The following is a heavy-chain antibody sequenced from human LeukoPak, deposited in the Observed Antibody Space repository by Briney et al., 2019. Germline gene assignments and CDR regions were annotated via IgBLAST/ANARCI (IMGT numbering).Heavy chain of an antibody. V-gene: IGHV3-21*04. CDR1: GFTFSSYS. J-gene: IGHJ6*02. CDR2: ISSGSTYM. CDR3: AKNIAIVAAPSSYGLDV. Sequence: GGSLRLSCVASGFTFSSYSMNWVRQAPGKGLEWVSSISSGSTYMYYADSVKGRFTISRDNARNSLYLQMNSLRAEDTAFYYCAKNIAIVAAPSSYGLDVWGQGTTVTVSS. D-gene: IGHD6-13*01.